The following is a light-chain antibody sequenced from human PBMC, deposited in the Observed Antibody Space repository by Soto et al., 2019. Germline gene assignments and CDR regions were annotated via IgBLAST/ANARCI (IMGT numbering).Light chain of an antibody. Sequence: EIVLTQSPATVSLSPGERATLSCRASQSVSSYLASYQQRPGQAPRLLIYDASTRATGIPARFSGSGSGTDFTLTISSLEPEDSAVYYCQQRSNWPPPYTFGQGTKLEIK. CDR2: DAS. J-gene: IGKJ2*01. CDR1: QSVSSY. CDR3: QQRSNWPPPYT. V-gene: IGKV3-11*01.